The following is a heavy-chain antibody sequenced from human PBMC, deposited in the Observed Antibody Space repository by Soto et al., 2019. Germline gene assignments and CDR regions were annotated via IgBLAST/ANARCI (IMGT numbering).Heavy chain of an antibody. CDR2: IIPSLGIA. CDR3: ARARYSSSSNPDY. D-gene: IGHD6-6*01. J-gene: IGHJ4*02. CDR1: GGTFSSYT. Sequence: QVQLVQSGAAVKKPGSSVKVSCKASGGTFSSYTISWVRQAPGQGLEWMGRIIPSLGIANYAQKFQGRVTITADKSTSTAYMELSSLRSEDTAVYYCARARYSSSSNPDYWGQGTLVTVSS. V-gene: IGHV1-69*02.